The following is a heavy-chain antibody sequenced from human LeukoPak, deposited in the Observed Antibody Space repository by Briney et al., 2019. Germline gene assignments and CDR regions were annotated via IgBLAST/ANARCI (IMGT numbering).Heavy chain of an antibody. CDR3: ARGDYYYDSSGPQRYFDY. V-gene: IGHV4-34*01. J-gene: IGHJ4*02. Sequence: SETLSLTCAVYGGSFGGYYWSWIRQPPGKGLEWIGEINHSGSTNYNPSLKSRVTISVDTSKNQFSLKLSSVTAADTAVYYCARGDYYYDSSGPQRYFDYWGQGTLVTVSS. D-gene: IGHD3-22*01. CDR2: INHSGST. CDR1: GGSFGGYY.